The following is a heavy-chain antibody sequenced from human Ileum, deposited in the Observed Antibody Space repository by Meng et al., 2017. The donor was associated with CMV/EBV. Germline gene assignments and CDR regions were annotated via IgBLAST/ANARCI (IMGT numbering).Heavy chain of an antibody. CDR1: GFTLSSYW. V-gene: IGHV3-23*03. Sequence: GGSLRLSCAASGFTLSSYWMSWVRQAPGKGLEWVSVIYTGSSARFYADSVKGRFTVSRDDSKNTLYLRISSLRADDTATYYCAKGSKWVQFDYWGQGALVTVSS. CDR2: IYTGSSAR. CDR3: AKGSKWVQFDY. J-gene: IGHJ4*02. D-gene: IGHD1-26*01.